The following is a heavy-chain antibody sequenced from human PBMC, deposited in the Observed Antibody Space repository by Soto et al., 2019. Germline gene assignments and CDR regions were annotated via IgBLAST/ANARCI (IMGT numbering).Heavy chain of an antibody. CDR1: GFTFSSYA. J-gene: IGHJ6*02. Sequence: GGSLRLSCAASGFTFSSYAMHWVRQAPGKGLEWVAVISYDGSNKYYADSVKGRFTISRDNSKNTLYLQMNSLRAEDTAVYYCARESYYYDSSGYYWLDYYYGMDVWGQGTTVTVSS. CDR2: ISYDGSNK. CDR3: ARESYYYDSSGYYWLDYYYGMDV. D-gene: IGHD3-22*01. V-gene: IGHV3-30-3*01.